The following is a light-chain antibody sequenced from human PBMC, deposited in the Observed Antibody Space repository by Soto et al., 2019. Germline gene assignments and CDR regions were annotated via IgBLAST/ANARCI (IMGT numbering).Light chain of an antibody. J-gene: IGLJ2*01. CDR2: DVT. V-gene: IGLV2-14*01. CDR3: SSYTRSSTVV. CDR1: SSDVGGYNY. Sequence: QSALTQPASVSGSPGQSISISCTGTSSDVGGYNYVSWYQQHPGKAPKLMIYDVTTRPSGISSRFSGSKAGNTASLTISGLQAEDEADYYCSSYTRSSTVVFGGGTKLTVL.